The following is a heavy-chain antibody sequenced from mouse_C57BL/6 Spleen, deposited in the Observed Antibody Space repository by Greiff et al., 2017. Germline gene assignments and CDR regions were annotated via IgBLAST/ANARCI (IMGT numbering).Heavy chain of an antibody. CDR3: ARQDGSSLYYAMDY. D-gene: IGHD1-1*01. CDR2: ISSGGSYT. CDR1: GFTFSSYG. V-gene: IGHV5-6*01. Sequence: EVHLVESGGDLVKPGGSLKLSCAASGFTFSSYGMSWVRQTPDKRLEWVATISSGGSYTYYPDSVKGRFTISRDNAKNTLYLQMSSLKSEDTAMYYCARQDGSSLYYAMDYWGQGTSVTVSS. J-gene: IGHJ4*01.